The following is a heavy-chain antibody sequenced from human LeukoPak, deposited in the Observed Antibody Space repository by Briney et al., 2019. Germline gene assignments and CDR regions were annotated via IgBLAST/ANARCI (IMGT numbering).Heavy chain of an antibody. CDR1: GFTFSSYA. Sequence: GRSLRLSCAASGFTFSSYAMHWVRQAPGKGLEWVAVISYDGSNKYYADSVKGRFTISRDNSKNTLYLQMNSLRAEDTAVYYCARDSTIFGVVISYMDVWGKGTTVTVSS. CDR3: ARDSTIFGVVISYMDV. D-gene: IGHD3-3*01. CDR2: ISYDGSNK. J-gene: IGHJ6*03. V-gene: IGHV3-30*04.